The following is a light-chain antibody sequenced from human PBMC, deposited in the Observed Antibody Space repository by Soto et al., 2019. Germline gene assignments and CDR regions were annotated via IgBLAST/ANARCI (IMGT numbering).Light chain of an antibody. J-gene: IGKJ2*01. Sequence: AIQMTQSPSSLSAIVGDRVTITCRASQDIRNDLGWYQQRPGKPPKVLIYAASNLQSGVPPRFSGSGSGTDFALTITSLQPEDFATYYCLQDYNRPYSFGQGTKLEF. CDR3: LQDYNRPYS. CDR1: QDIRND. V-gene: IGKV1-6*01. CDR2: AAS.